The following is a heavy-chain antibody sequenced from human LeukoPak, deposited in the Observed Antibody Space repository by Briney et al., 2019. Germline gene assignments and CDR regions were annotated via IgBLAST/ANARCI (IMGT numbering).Heavy chain of an antibody. CDR1: GGSTRHYT. Sequence: SETLSLTCMLPGGSTRHYTWTWVRQPPGKGLEWIGSIYYSRSTNYNPSLKSRVTISIDTSKNQFSLQLTSVTAADTAVYYCALASRTRNDDFAIWGQGTVVTVSS. J-gene: IGHJ3*02. D-gene: IGHD4-17*01. CDR2: IYYSRST. CDR3: ALASRTRNDDFAI. V-gene: IGHV4-59*01.